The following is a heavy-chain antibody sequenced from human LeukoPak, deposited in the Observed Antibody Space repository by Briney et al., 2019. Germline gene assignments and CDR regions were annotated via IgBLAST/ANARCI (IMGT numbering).Heavy chain of an antibody. CDR2: LHRDGSV. D-gene: IGHD3-16*01. J-gene: IGHJ4*02. CDR3: VRVHGGGY. CDR1: GFTVSDNS. V-gene: IGHV3-53*01. Sequence: GGSLRLSCAASGFTVSDNSMIWVRQAPGKGLEWVSTLHRDGSVRYADSVNGRFTISRDDSKNTLSLQMSSLRDEDTAVYYCVRVHGGGYWGQGTLVTVSS.